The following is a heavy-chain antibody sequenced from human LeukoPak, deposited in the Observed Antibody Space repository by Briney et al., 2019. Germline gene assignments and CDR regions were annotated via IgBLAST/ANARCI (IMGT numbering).Heavy chain of an antibody. D-gene: IGHD1-20*01. CDR1: GYTFTSYY. CDR2: INPSGGST. CDR3: ARDWGYNWNDGGGGFDY. V-gene: IGHV1-46*01. J-gene: IGHJ4*01. Sequence: ASVKVSCKASGYTFTSYYMHWVRQAPGQGLEWMGIINPSGGSTSYAQKLQGRVTMTTDTSTSTAYMELRSLRSDDTAVYYCARDWGYNWNDGGGGFDYWGHGTLVTVSS.